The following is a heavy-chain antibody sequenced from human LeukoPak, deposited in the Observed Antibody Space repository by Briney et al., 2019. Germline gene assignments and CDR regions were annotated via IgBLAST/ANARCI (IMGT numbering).Heavy chain of an antibody. CDR3: ATTQYYDILTGYPRYWFDP. Sequence: ASVKASCKVSGYTLTELSMHWVRQAPGKGLEWMGGFDPEDGETIYAQKFQGRVTMTEDTSTDTAYMELSSLRSEDTAVYYCATTQYYDILTGYPRYWFDPWGQGTLVTVSS. D-gene: IGHD3-9*01. CDR2: FDPEDGET. J-gene: IGHJ5*02. CDR1: GYTLTELS. V-gene: IGHV1-24*01.